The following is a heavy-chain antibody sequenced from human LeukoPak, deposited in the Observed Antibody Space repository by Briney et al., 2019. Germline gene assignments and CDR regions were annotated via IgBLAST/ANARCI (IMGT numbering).Heavy chain of an antibody. Sequence: ASVKVSCKASGYTFTGYYMHWVRHAPGQGLEWMGWINPNSGGTNYAQKFQGRVTMTRDTSISTAYMELSRLRSDDTAVYYCAQGECSSTSCYDWFDPWGQGTLVTVSS. J-gene: IGHJ5*02. CDR1: GYTFTGYY. CDR3: AQGECSSTSCYDWFDP. D-gene: IGHD2-2*01. V-gene: IGHV1-2*02. CDR2: INPNSGGT.